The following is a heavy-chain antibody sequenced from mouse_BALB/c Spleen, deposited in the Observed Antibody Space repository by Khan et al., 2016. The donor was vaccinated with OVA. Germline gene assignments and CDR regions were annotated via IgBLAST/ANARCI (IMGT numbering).Heavy chain of an antibody. V-gene: IGHV5-9-3*01. J-gene: IGHJ4*01. CDR2: ISSGGHYT. CDR1: GFTFSSFA. D-gene: IGHD2-2*01. CDR3: ARSLVDYYAMDY. Sequence: EVELVESGGGVVKPGGSLKLSCSASGFTFSSFAMSWVRQTPEKRLEWVVTISSGGHYTFYPDSVKGRFTISRDNARNTLYLQMSSLRSEDTAMYYCARSLVDYYAMDYWGQGTSVTVSS.